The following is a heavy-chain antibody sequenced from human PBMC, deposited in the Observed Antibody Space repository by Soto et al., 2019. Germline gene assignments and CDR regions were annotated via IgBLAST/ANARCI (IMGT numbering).Heavy chain of an antibody. J-gene: IGHJ6*02. CDR1: GGSFSGYY. D-gene: IGHD4-17*01. CDR2: INHSGST. V-gene: IGHV4-34*01. CDR3: ARGYYGYGMDV. Sequence: KTSETLSLTCAVYGGSFSGYYWSWIRQPPGKGLEWIGEINHSGSTNYNPSLKSRVTISVDTSKNQFSLKLSSVTAADTAVYYCARGYYGYGMDVWGQGTTVTVYS.